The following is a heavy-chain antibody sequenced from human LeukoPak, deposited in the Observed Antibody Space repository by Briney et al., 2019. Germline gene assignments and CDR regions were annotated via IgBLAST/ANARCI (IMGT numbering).Heavy chain of an antibody. J-gene: IGHJ6*02. V-gene: IGHV3-49*04. D-gene: IGHD5-18*01. CDR2: IRSKAYRGTT. CDR3: ARGPIQLWIHNAMDV. Sequence: PGGSLRLSCRGSGFTFCDHAMRWVRQAPGKGLEGGGFIRSKAYRGTTEYAASVKGKFTSSRDDNARVPYLQMNSLKTEDTAVYYCARGPIQLWIHNAMDVWGQGTTATVSS. CDR1: GFTFCDHA.